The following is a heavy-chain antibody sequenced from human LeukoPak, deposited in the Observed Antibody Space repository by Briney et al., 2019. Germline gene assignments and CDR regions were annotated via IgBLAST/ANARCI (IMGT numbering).Heavy chain of an antibody. V-gene: IGHV3-7*05. CDR1: GLTFSNYW. Sequence: GGSLRLSCAASGLTFSNYWMTWVRHAPGKGLEWVANMRQDGSEKYYVDSVKGRFTISRDNAKNSLYLQMNSLRAEDTAVYYCARGFNWNYGRFDFWGQGTLVTVSS. J-gene: IGHJ4*02. CDR2: MRQDGSEK. D-gene: IGHD1-7*01. CDR3: ARGFNWNYGRFDF.